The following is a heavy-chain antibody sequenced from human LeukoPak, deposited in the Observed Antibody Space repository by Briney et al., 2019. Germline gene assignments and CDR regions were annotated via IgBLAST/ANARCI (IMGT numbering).Heavy chain of an antibody. V-gene: IGHV3-7*03. CDR1: GFTFSSYW. D-gene: IGHD3-9*01. J-gene: IGHJ3*02. CDR3: ARDLPFDILTGNDAFDI. CDR2: MKQDGSEK. Sequence: GGSLRLSCAASGFTFSSYWMSWVRQAPGKGLEWVANMKQDGSEKYYVDSVKGRFTISRDNAKNSLYLQMNSLRAEDTAVYYCARDLPFDILTGNDAFDIWGQGTMVTVSS.